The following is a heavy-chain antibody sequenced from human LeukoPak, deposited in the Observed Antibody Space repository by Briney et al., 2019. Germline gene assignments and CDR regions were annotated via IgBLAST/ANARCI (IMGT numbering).Heavy chain of an antibody. Sequence: SETLSLTCTVSGGSISTYHWSWIRQPPGKGLEWIGYIYYSGNTNYNPSLKSRVTISVDTSKNQFSLKLSSVTAADTAVYYCARVFRGGGGGWPDYWGQGTLVTVSS. D-gene: IGHD6-19*01. CDR2: IYYSGNT. J-gene: IGHJ4*02. CDR1: GGSISTYH. V-gene: IGHV4-59*01. CDR3: ARVFRGGGGGWPDY.